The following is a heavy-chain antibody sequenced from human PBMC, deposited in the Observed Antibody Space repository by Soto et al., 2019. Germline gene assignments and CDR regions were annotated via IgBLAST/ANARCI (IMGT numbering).Heavy chain of an antibody. CDR2: IYYSGST. CDR1: GGSISSSSYY. J-gene: IGHJ6*02. V-gene: IGHV4-39*07. Sequence: SETLSLTCTVSGGSISSSSYYWGWIRQPPGKGLEWIGSIYYSGSTYYNPSLKSRVTISVDTSKNQFSLKLSSVTAADTAVYYCARDSLYYDILTGYAYYGMDVWGQGTTVTVSS. D-gene: IGHD3-9*01. CDR3: ARDSLYYDILTGYAYYGMDV.